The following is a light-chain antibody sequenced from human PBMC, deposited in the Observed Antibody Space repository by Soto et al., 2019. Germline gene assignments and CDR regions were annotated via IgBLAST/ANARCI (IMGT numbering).Light chain of an antibody. Sequence: SHMTQSPSSLSASVGDTVTVTCRASQSVSGWLAWYQQKPGEAPKLLIYDASALPRGVPSRFSGSGSGTKFTLTIASLQPDDFATYYCQQYETISGTFGPGTKVDIK. CDR1: QSVSGW. V-gene: IGKV1-5*01. J-gene: IGKJ1*01. CDR3: QQYETISGT. CDR2: DAS.